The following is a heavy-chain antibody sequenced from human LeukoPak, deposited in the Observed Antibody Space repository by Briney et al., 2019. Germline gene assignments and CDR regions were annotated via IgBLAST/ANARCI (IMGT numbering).Heavy chain of an antibody. V-gene: IGHV1-2*06. CDR2: INPNSGGT. D-gene: IGHD6-13*01. Sequence: ASVKVSCKASGYTLTAYYIHWVRQAPGQGLEWMGRINPNSGGTNYAQKFQGRVTMTRDTSISTAYMELSRLRSDDTAVYYCARDSKGRIAAAGTAGYYYYYMDVWGKGTTVTVSS. CDR3: ARDSKGRIAAAGTAGYYYYYMDV. J-gene: IGHJ6*03. CDR1: GYTLTAYY.